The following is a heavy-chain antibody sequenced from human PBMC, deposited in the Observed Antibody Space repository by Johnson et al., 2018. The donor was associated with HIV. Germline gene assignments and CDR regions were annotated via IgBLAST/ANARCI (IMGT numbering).Heavy chain of an antibody. V-gene: IGHV3-15*01. Sequence: MLLVESGGGLVKPGGSLRLSCAASGFPFTYAWMNWVHQTPGKGLEWVGRIKRRNDGGTTDYAAPVKGRFFISRDDSKNTLYLQMNSLKTEDTAVYYCTTAGGRDTIFGVANDAFDIWGQGTMVTVSS. D-gene: IGHD3-3*01. J-gene: IGHJ3*02. CDR1: GFPFTYAW. CDR2: IKRRNDGGTT. CDR3: TTAGGRDTIFGVANDAFDI.